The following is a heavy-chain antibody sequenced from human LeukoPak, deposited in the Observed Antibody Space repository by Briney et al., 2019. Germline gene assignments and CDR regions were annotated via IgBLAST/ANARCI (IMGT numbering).Heavy chain of an antibody. J-gene: IGHJ6*02. CDR2: ISYDGSNK. D-gene: IGHD6-19*01. V-gene: IGHV3-30*18. CDR1: GFTFSSYG. Sequence: GGSLRLSCAASGFTFSSYGMHWVRQAPGKGLEWVAVISYDGSNKYYADSVKGRITISRDNSKNTLYLQMNSLRAEDTAVYYCAKDLDSSGWFYYYGMDVWGQGTTVTVSS. CDR3: AKDLDSSGWFYYYGMDV.